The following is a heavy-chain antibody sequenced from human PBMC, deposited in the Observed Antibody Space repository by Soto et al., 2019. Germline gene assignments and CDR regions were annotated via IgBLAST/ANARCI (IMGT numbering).Heavy chain of an antibody. J-gene: IGHJ6*03. V-gene: IGHV4-59*01. D-gene: IGHD3-3*01. Sequence: PSETLSLTCTVSGGSISSYYWSWIRQPPGKGLEWIGYIYYSGSTNYNPSLKSRVTISVDTSKNQFSLKLSSVTAADTAVYYCARRSRYDFWSCYPHMDVWGKGTTVTVSS. CDR2: IYYSGST. CDR1: GGSISSYY. CDR3: ARRSRYDFWSCYPHMDV.